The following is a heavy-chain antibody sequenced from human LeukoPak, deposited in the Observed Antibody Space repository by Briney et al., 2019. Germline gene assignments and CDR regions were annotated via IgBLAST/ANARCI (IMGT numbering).Heavy chain of an antibody. V-gene: IGHV3-53*01. D-gene: IGHD3-22*01. CDR1: GFTVSSNY. CDR2: IYSGGST. CDR3: ARGGPYYYDSSGYYSPFDY. J-gene: IGHJ4*02. Sequence: GGSLRLSCAASGFTVSSNYMSWVRQAPGKGLEWVSVIYSGGSTYYADSVKGRFTISRDNSKNTLYLQMNSLRAEDTAVYYCARGGPYYYDSSGYYSPFDYWGRGTLVTVSS.